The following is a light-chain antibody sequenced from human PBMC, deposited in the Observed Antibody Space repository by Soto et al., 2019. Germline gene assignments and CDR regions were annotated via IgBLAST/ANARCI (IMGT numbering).Light chain of an antibody. CDR1: SSDVGSYNL. CDR2: EGS. J-gene: IGLJ1*01. V-gene: IGLV2-23*01. Sequence: QPVLTQPASVSGSPGQSITISCTGTSSDVGSYNLVSWYQQHPGKAPKLMIYEGSKRPSGVSNRFSGSKSGNTASLTISGLQAEDEADYYWCSYAGSSTYVFGTGTKLTVL. CDR3: CSYAGSSTYV.